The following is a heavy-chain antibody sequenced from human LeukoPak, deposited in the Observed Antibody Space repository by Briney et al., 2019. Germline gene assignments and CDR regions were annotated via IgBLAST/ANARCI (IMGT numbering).Heavy chain of an antibody. CDR1: GFRFSNYG. D-gene: IGHD1-7*01. V-gene: IGHV3-23*01. Sequence: PGGSLRLSCVASGFRFSNYGMNWVRQAPGKGLEWVSDINGSGGSTYYADSVKGRFTISRDNSKNTLYLQMNSLRAEDTAVYYCAKDREPELLTAFDYWGQGTLVTASS. J-gene: IGHJ4*02. CDR3: AKDREPELLTAFDY. CDR2: INGSGGST.